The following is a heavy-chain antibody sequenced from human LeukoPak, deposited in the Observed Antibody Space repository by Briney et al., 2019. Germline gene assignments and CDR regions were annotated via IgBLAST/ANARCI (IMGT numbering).Heavy chain of an antibody. D-gene: IGHD6-19*01. CDR1: GFTFSNYA. J-gene: IGHJ3*02. CDR2: ISGSASST. V-gene: IGHV3-23*01. Sequence: GGSLRLSCAASGFTFSNYAMSWVRQAPGKGLEWVSAISGSASSTYHADSVKGRFTISRDNAKNSLYLQMNSLRAEDTAVYYCARDRVRLSSGWYPDAFDIWGQGTMVTVSS. CDR3: ARDRVRLSSGWYPDAFDI.